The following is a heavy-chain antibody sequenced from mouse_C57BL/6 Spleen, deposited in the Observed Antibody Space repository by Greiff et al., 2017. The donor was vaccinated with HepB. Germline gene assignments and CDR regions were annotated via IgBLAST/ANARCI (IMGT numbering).Heavy chain of an antibody. V-gene: IGHV5-6*02. D-gene: IGHD2-1*01. CDR3: ARHGIEYGNYFDY. J-gene: IGHJ2*01. CDR2: ISSGGSYT. CDR1: GFTFSSYG. Sequence: EVMLVESGGDLVKPGGSLKLSCAASGFTFSSYGMSWVRQTPDKRLEWVATISSGGSYTYYPDSVKGRFTISRDNAKNTLYLQMSSLKSEDTAMYYCARHGIEYGNYFDYWGQGTTLTVSS.